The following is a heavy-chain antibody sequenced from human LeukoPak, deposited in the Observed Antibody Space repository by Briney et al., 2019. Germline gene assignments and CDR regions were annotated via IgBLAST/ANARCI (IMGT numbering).Heavy chain of an antibody. CDR1: GFTFSSYA. CDR2: ISGSGGST. CDR3: AKHLPGIAVAGTPGDY. J-gene: IGHJ4*02. D-gene: IGHD6-19*01. Sequence: GGSLRLSCAASGFTFSSYAMSWVRQVPGKGLEWVSAISGSGGSTYYADSVKGRFTISRDNSKNTLYLQMNSLRAEDTAVYYCAKHLPGIAVAGTPGDYWGQGTLVTVSS. V-gene: IGHV3-23*01.